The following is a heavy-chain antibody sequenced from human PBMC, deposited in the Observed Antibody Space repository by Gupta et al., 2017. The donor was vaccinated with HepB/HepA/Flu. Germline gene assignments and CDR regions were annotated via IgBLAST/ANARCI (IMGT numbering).Heavy chain of an antibody. CDR2: ISWNSGSI. J-gene: IGHJ3*02. Sequence: EVQLVESGGGLVQPGRSLRLSCAASGFTFDDYALHWVRQAPGKGLEWVSGISWNSGSIGYADSGKGRFTISRDNAKNSLYLQMNSLRAEDTALYYCAKDKGRLLGDLDAFDIWGQGTMVTVSS. D-gene: IGHD3-10*01. CDR3: AKDKGRLLGDLDAFDI. V-gene: IGHV3-9*01. CDR1: GFTFDDYA.